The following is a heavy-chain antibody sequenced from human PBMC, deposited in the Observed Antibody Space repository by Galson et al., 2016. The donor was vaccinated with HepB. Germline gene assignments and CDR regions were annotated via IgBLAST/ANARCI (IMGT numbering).Heavy chain of an antibody. CDR2: IWFDGRNE. J-gene: IGHJ4*02. CDR1: GFTFRNNG. D-gene: IGHD2-8*01. Sequence: SLRLSCAASGFTFRNNGMHWVRQAPGEGLEWVAFIWFDGRNENHAESVRGRFSISRDNSKNILYLQMNSLRADDTAVYYCARWLGGRNGCLDYWGQGTPVPVSS. V-gene: IGHV3-33*01. CDR3: ARWLGGRNGCLDY.